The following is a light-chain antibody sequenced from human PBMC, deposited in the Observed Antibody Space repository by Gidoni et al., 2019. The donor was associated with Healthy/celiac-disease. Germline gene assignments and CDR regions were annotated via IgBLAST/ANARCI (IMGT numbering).Light chain of an antibody. Sequence: TITCRASQSISSYLNWYQQKPGKAPKLLIYAASSLQSGVPSRFSGSGSGTDFTLTISSLQPEDFATYYCQQSYSTSYNFGQGTKLEIK. V-gene: IGKV1-39*01. CDR3: QQSYSTSYN. CDR1: QSISSY. CDR2: AAS. J-gene: IGKJ2*01.